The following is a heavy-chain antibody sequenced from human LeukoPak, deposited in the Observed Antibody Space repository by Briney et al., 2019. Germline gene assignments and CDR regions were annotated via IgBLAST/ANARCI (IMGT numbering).Heavy chain of an antibody. Sequence: SETLSLTCTVSGGSISSYYWSWIRQPPGKGLEWIGYIYYSGSTNYNPSLKSRVTISVDTSKNQFSLKLSSVTAADTAVYYCARSTVYISGWYDAFDIWDQGTMVTVSS. D-gene: IGHD6-19*01. V-gene: IGHV4-59*01. CDR3: ARSTVYISGWYDAFDI. CDR1: GGSISSYY. J-gene: IGHJ3*02. CDR2: IYYSGST.